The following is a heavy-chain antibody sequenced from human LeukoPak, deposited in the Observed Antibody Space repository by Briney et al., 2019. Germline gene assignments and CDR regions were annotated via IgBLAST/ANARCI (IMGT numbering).Heavy chain of an antibody. CDR1: GYYFNGYN. CDR3: ARVGATETTSPFDF. Sequence: ASVKVSCKASGYYFNGYNIHWVRQAPGQGLEWMGWINPYSGDTNYAQKFQGRVAMTRDTSISSAYMELSSLRSDETAVYYCARVGATETTSPFDFWGQGTLVTVSS. D-gene: IGHD1-1*01. CDR2: INPYSGDT. V-gene: IGHV1-2*02. J-gene: IGHJ4*02.